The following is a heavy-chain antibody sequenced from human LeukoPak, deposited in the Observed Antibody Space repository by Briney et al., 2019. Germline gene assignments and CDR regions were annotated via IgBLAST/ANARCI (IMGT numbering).Heavy chain of an antibody. CDR3: TRDLRSNY. D-gene: IGHD3/OR15-3a*01. V-gene: IGHV3-48*02. Sequence: PGGSLRLSCTASGFTFSTYNMNWVRQAPGKGLEWASYISSSSSVIYYAASVRGRFTISRDNAKNSLSLQMNSLRDEDSAVYYCTRDLRSNYWGQGTLVTVAS. CDR1: GFTFSTYN. J-gene: IGHJ4*02. CDR2: ISSSSSVI.